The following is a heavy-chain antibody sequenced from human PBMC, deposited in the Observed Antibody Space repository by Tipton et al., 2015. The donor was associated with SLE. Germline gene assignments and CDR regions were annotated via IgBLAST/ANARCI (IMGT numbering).Heavy chain of an antibody. CDR2: IYHSGST. CDR3: ARHVYDFWSGYPHYYYYYMDV. D-gene: IGHD3-3*01. CDR1: GYSISSGYY. J-gene: IGHJ6*03. Sequence: TLSLTCAVSGYSISSGYYWGWIRQPPGKGLEWIGSIYHSGSTYYNPSLKSRVTISVDTSKNQFSLKLSSVTAADTAVYYCARHVYDFWSGYPHYYYYYMDVWGKGTTVTVSS. V-gene: IGHV4-38-2*01.